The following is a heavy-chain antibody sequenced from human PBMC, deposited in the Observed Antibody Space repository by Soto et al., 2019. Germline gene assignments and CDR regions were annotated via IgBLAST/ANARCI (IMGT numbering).Heavy chain of an antibody. CDR3: ARFSKGGDAFDI. V-gene: IGHV4-59*01. J-gene: IGHJ3*02. Sequence: ETLSLTCTVSGGSISSYYWSWIRQPPGKGLEWIGYIYYSGSTNYNPSLKSRVTISVDTSKNQFSLKLSSVTAADTAVYYCARFSKGGDAFDIWGQGTMVTVSS. CDR2: IYYSGST. D-gene: IGHD3-16*01. CDR1: GGSISSYY.